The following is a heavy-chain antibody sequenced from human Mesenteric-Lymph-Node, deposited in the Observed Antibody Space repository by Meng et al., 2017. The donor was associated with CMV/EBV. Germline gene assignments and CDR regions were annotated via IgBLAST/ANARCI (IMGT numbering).Heavy chain of an antibody. V-gene: IGHV3-74*01. D-gene: IGHD3-16*01. J-gene: IGHJ3*01. CDR2: INSHGSDT. Sequence: GGSLRLSCAASGFTFSIYWMHWVRQAPGKGLVWVSRINSHGSDTIYADSVKGRFTISRDNAKNTVYLQMNSLRGDDTAVYYCARGGDNHGFDFWGPGTMVTVSS. CDR3: ARGGDNHGFDF. CDR1: GFTFSIYW.